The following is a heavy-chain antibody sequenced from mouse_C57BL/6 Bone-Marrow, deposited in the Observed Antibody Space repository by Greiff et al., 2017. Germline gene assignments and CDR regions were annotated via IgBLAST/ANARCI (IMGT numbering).Heavy chain of an antibody. Sequence: QVQLQQPGAELVRPGASVTLSCKASGYTFTDYEMHWVKQTPVHGLEWIGAIAPETGGTAYNQKFKGKAILTADKSSSTAYMELRSLTSEDSAVYYCTRSGYDWRQGTSVTVSS. CDR2: IAPETGGT. V-gene: IGHV1-15*01. J-gene: IGHJ4*01. CDR3: TRSGYD. CDR1: GYTFTDYE. D-gene: IGHD2-3*01.